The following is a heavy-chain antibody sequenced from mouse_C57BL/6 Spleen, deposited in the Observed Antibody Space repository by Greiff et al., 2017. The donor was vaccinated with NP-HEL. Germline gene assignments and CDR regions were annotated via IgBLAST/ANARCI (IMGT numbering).Heavy chain of an antibody. CDR2: ISWVDDK. Sequence: QVTLKECGPGLLQSSQTLSLTCSFSGFSLSTSGMGVSWIRQPSGMGLEWLAHISWVDDKRYNPSLKSRLTISKDTSRNQVFLKITSVDTAYTATYYCARSMVTTRAMDYWGQGTSVTVSS. J-gene: IGHJ4*01. CDR3: ARSMVTTRAMDY. CDR1: GFSLSTSGMG. V-gene: IGHV8-12*01. D-gene: IGHD2-2*01.